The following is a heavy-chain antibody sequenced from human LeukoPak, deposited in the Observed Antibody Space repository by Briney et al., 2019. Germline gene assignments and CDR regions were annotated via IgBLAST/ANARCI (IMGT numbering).Heavy chain of an antibody. CDR3: ARSFYYYDSLHLFDP. D-gene: IGHD3-22*01. CDR2: IYYSGST. V-gene: IGHV4-59*11. CDR1: GGSISSHY. Sequence: SGTLSLTCTVSGGSISSHYWSWIRQPPGKGLEWIGYIYYSGSTNYNPSLKSRVTISVDTSKNQFSLKLSSVTAADTAVYYCARSFYYYDSLHLFDPWGQGTLVTVSS. J-gene: IGHJ5*02.